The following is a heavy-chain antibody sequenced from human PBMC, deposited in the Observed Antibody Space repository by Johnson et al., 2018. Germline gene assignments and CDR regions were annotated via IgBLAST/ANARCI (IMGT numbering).Heavy chain of an antibody. CDR2: MNPNSGNT. V-gene: IGHV1-8*01. CDR1: GYTFTSYD. J-gene: IGHJ6*02. D-gene: IGHD3-3*01. CDR3: ARSEAYYDFWSGRYGMDG. Sequence: QLLESGAEVKKPGASVKVSCKASGYTFTSYDINWVRQATGQGLEWMGWMNPNSGNTGYAQKFQGRVTMTRNTSISTAYLELSSLRSEDTAVYYCARSEAYYDFWSGRYGMDGWGQGTTVTVSS.